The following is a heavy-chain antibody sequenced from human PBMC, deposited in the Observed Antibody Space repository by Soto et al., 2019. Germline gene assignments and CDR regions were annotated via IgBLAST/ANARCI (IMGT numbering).Heavy chain of an antibody. Sequence: ASVKVSCKASGGTFSSYAISWVRQAPGQGLEWMGGIIPILGIANYAQKFQGRVTITADKSTSTAYMELSSLRSEDTAVYYCARGPYSSGWYWYFDLWGRGTLVTVSS. D-gene: IGHD6-19*01. J-gene: IGHJ2*01. V-gene: IGHV1-69*10. CDR2: IIPILGIA. CDR3: ARGPYSSGWYWYFDL. CDR1: GGTFSSYA.